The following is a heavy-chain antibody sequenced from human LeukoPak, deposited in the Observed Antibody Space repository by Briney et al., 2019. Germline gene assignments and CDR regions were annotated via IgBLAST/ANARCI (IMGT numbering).Heavy chain of an antibody. J-gene: IGHJ5*02. CDR2: IRYDGSNE. D-gene: IGHD6-19*01. CDR3: AKISSSGWYRGWFDP. Sequence: PGGSLRLSCAASGFTFSSYGMHWVRQAPGKGLEWVAFIRYDGSNEYYADSVKGRFTISRDNSKNTLYLQMNSLRAEDTAVYYCAKISSSGWYRGWFDPWAREPWSPSPQ. CDR1: GFTFSSYG. V-gene: IGHV3-30*02.